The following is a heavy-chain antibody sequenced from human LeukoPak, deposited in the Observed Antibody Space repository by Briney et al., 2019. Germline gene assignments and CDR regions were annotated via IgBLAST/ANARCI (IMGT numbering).Heavy chain of an antibody. CDR2: IYYSGST. V-gene: IGHV4-30-4*01. J-gene: IGHJ5*02. D-gene: IGHD3-10*01. CDR3: ARVPVAMVRGVIHRWFDP. CDR1: GGSIGSGDYY. Sequence: SQTLSLTCTVSGGSIGSGDYYWSWIRQPPGKGLEWIGYIYYSGSTYYNPSLKSRVTISVDTSKNQFSLKLSSVTAADTAVYYCARVPVAMVRGVIHRWFDPWGQGTLVTVSS.